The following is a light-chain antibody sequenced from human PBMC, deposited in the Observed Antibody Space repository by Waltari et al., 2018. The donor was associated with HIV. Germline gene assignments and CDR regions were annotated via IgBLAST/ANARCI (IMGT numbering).Light chain of an antibody. CDR1: SSDVGSYKV. J-gene: IGLJ1*01. Sequence: QSALTHPASVSGSPGQSITISCTGTSSDVGSYKVVSWYQKHPGKAPKLMIYEVSKRPSGVSNRFSGSKSGNTASLTISGLQAEDEADYYCCSYAGSTTHVFGTGTKVTVL. V-gene: IGLV2-23*02. CDR2: EVS. CDR3: CSYAGSTTHV.